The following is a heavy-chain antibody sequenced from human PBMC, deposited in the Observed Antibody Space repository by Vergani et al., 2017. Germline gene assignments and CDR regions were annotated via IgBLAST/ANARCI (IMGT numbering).Heavy chain of an antibody. J-gene: IGHJ4*02. Sequence: QVQVVQSGAEVKKSGASVKVSCKTSGYTFSNYYMHWVRQAPGQGLEWMGIINPSGGHTKYAQKFQGRVTMTRDTSTSTVHMERSSLRSEDTAIYYCARGDYGILTGYRYWGQGTLVTVSA. CDR1: GYTFSNYY. CDR2: INPSGGHT. D-gene: IGHD3-9*01. V-gene: IGHV1-46*03. CDR3: ARGDYGILTGYRY.